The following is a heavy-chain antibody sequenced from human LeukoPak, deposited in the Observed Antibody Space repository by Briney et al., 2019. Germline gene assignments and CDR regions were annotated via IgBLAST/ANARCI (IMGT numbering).Heavy chain of an antibody. CDR1: GFTFSGYY. Sequence: GGSLRLSCAASGFTFSGYYMNWVRQAPGKGLEWVSPIGGSSRTIYYADSVKGRCTVSRDNAKNSLFLQMNSLRAEDTAVYFCARAIFGVAQPPHYFYYYMDVWGKGTTVTVSS. CDR2: IGGSSRTI. CDR3: ARAIFGVAQPPHYFYYYMDV. V-gene: IGHV3-21*01. D-gene: IGHD3-3*01. J-gene: IGHJ6*03.